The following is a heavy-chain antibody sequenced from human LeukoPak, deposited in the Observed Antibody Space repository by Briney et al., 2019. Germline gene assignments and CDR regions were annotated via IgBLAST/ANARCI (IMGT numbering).Heavy chain of an antibody. CDR2: IIPILGIA. D-gene: IGHD5-12*01. CDR3: AREQRGYSGYANLAFDY. CDR1: GGTFSSYA. J-gene: IGHJ4*02. Sequence: ASVQVSCKASGGTFSSYAISWVRQAPGQGLEWMGRIIPILGIANYAQKFQGRVTITVDKSTSTAYMELSGLRSEDTAVYYCAREQRGYSGYANLAFDYWGQGTLVTVSS. V-gene: IGHV1-69*04.